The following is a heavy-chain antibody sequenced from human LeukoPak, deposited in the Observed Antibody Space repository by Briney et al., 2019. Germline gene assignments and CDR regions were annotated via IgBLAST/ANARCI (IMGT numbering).Heavy chain of an antibody. Sequence: SETLSLTCAVYGGSFSGYYWSWIRQPPGKGLEWIGSIFSSGSIYYNPSLKSRVTISVDTSKNHFSLKLSSVTAADTALYYCASSSGGGTSTSGYYYVPHDYWGQGTLVTISS. J-gene: IGHJ4*02. CDR2: IFSSGSI. V-gene: IGHV4-34*12. CDR1: GGSFSGYY. CDR3: ASSSGGGTSTSGYYYVPHDY. D-gene: IGHD3-22*01.